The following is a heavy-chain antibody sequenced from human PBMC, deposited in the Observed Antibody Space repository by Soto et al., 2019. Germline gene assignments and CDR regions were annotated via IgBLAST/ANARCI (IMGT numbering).Heavy chain of an antibody. CDR3: ARRLVCSSTSCYIYYYGIDF. CDR1: GGTFSSYA. J-gene: IGHJ6*02. CDR2: RIPIFGTE. V-gene: IGHV1-69*06. Sequence: SVKVSCKASGGTFSSYAISWVRQAPGQGLEWRGGRIPIFGTENYAQKFQGRVTITADKSTSTAYLELSSLRSEDTAVYYCARRLVCSSTSCYIYYYGIDFWGQGTTVTVSS. D-gene: IGHD2-2*02.